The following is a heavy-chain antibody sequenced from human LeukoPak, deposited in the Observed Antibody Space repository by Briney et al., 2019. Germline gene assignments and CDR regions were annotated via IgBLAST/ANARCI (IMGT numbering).Heavy chain of an antibody. Sequence: PGGSLRLSCSASGFTFNNYALHWVREAPGKGLVWVAVIWYDGSNKYYADSVKGRFTISRDNSKNTLYLQMNSLRAEDTAVYYCARYSGSYSIFDYWGQGTLVTVSS. D-gene: IGHD1-26*01. J-gene: IGHJ4*02. CDR1: GFTFNNYA. CDR2: IWYDGSNK. CDR3: ARYSGSYSIFDY. V-gene: IGHV3-33*08.